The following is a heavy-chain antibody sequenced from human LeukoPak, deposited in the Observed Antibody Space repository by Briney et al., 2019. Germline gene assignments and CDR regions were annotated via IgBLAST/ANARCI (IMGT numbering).Heavy chain of an antibody. Sequence: SEALSLTCTVTGGSLTFYFWHWMRQPPGKGLEYIGYIYDSEGTYYNPSLKSRVTVSVDRSKNQFSLKVYSVSAADTAVYYCASGIAYYQPSKNAFDFWGKGTMVIVSS. CDR2: IYDSEGT. D-gene: IGHD1-26*01. CDR1: GGSLTFYF. CDR3: ASGIAYYQPSKNAFDF. J-gene: IGHJ3*01. V-gene: IGHV4-59*06.